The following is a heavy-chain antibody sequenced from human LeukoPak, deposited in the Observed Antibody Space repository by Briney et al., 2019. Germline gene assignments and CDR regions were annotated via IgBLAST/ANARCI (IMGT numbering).Heavy chain of an antibody. CDR2: IKTKTDGGTT. V-gene: IGHV3-15*01. D-gene: IGHD1-1*01. J-gene: IGHJ4*02. CDR3: VTRVKSTGDY. CDR1: GFTLSNVW. Sequence: KPGGSLRLSCEASGFTLSNVWMNWVRQAPGKGLEWIGRIKTKTDGGTTEYAAPVKGRFTISRDDSKNTAYLQMNSLKTEDTALYYCVTRVKSTGDYWGQGTLVTVSS.